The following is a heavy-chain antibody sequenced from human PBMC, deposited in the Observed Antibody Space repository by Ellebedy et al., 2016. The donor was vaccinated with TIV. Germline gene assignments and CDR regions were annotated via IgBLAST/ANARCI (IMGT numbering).Heavy chain of an antibody. J-gene: IGHJ4*02. CDR3: ARVSVDTAMVPIFDY. CDR2: IKQDGSEK. CDR1: GFTFSSYW. Sequence: GGSLRLXCAASGFTFSSYWMSWVRQAPGKGLEWVANIKQDGSEKYYVDSVKGRFTISRDNAKNSLYLQMNSLRAEDTAVYYCARVSVDTAMVPIFDYWGQGTLITVSS. V-gene: IGHV3-7*01. D-gene: IGHD5-18*01.